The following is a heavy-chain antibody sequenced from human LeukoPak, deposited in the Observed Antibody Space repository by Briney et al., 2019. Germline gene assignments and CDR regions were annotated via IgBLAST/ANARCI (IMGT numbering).Heavy chain of an antibody. CDR3: ASSIPFDSSGYYYGDY. V-gene: IGHV3-23*01. J-gene: IGHJ4*02. Sequence: GGSLRLSCAAPGFTFSSYAMSWVRQAPGKGLEWVSAISGSGGSTYYADSVKGRFTISRDNSKNTLYLQMNSLRAEDTAVYYCASSIPFDSSGYYYGDYWGQGTLVTVSS. CDR2: ISGSGGST. CDR1: GFTFSSYA. D-gene: IGHD3-22*01.